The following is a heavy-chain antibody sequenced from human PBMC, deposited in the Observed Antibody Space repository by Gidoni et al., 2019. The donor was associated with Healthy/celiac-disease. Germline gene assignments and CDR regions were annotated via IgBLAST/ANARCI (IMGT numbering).Heavy chain of an antibody. V-gene: IGHV4-59*01. CDR3: ARLTSTVPTRGGFDP. D-gene: IGHD4-4*01. J-gene: IGHJ5*02. Sequence: QVQLQESGPGLVKPSETLSLTCTVSGGSLSSYYRSWIRQPPGKGLEWIGYIYYSGSTNYNPSLKSRVTISVDTSKNQFSLKLSSVTAADTDVYYCARLTSTVPTRGGFDPWGQGTLVTVSS. CDR1: GGSLSSYY. CDR2: IYYSGST.